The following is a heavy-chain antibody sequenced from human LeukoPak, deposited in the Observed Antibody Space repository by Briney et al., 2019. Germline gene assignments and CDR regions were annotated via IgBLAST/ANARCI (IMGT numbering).Heavy chain of an antibody. V-gene: IGHV3-7*01. CDR2: IKQDGSAK. Sequence: GGSLRLSCAASGFTFSGYWLSWVRQAPGKGLEWVASIKQDGSAKYYVDSAKGRFTISRDNARNSLYLQMNSLRAEDTAVYYCATYYDFWSGYYKAYWGQGTLVTVSS. J-gene: IGHJ4*02. CDR3: ATYYDFWSGYYKAY. D-gene: IGHD3-3*01. CDR1: GFTFSGYW.